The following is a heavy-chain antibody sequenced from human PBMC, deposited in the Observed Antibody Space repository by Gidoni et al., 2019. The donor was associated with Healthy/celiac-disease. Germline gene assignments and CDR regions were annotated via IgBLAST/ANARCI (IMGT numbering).Heavy chain of an antibody. CDR2: ISGSGGST. CDR1: GFTFSGYA. Sequence: EVQLLESGGGLVQPGGSLRLSCAASGFTFSGYARSWVRQAPGKGLEWVSAISGSGGSTYYAYSVKGRFTISRDNSKNTLYLQMNSLRAEDTAVYYCAKDLTPLTGDRVSEYWGQGTLVTVSS. J-gene: IGHJ4*02. V-gene: IGHV3-23*01. D-gene: IGHD7-27*01. CDR3: AKDLTPLTGDRVSEY.